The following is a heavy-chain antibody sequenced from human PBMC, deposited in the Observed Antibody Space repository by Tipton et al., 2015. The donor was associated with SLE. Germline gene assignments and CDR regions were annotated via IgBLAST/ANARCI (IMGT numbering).Heavy chain of an antibody. CDR1: GATFSGSA. CDR3: TGRTPGGYYDGSGNNYYYYAVDV. J-gene: IGHJ6*02. D-gene: IGHD3-22*01. V-gene: IGHV1-69*05. Sequence: QSGAEVNKPGSSVKISCKASGATFSGSAISWVRQPPDHRLEWMGGIIPNFGTPTYAEKFQGRVAINTAESRSVAYLESSSLTAQDTGVYYCTGRTPGGYYDGSGNNYYYYAVDVWGQETTVTVSS. CDR2: IIPNFGTP.